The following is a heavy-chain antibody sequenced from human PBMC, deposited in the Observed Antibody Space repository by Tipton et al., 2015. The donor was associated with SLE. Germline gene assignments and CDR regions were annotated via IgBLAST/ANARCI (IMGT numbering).Heavy chain of an antibody. V-gene: IGHV4-34*01. Sequence: TLSLTCSIYGGSFGGYYWSWIRQPPGKGLEWIGEINHVGSTNYNPSLKSRVTISVDTSKNQFSLKLSSVTAADTAVYYCAVQSSGSARADLWGQGTLFTFS. CDR1: GGSFGGYY. CDR3: AVQSSGSARADL. J-gene: IGHJ4*02. CDR2: INHVGST. D-gene: IGHD3-3*01.